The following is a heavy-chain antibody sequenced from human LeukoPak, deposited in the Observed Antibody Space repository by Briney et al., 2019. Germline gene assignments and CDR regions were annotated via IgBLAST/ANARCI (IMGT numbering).Heavy chain of an antibody. J-gene: IGHJ4*02. CDR1: GYTFTSYG. D-gene: IGHD6-13*01. V-gene: IGHV1-2*06. Sequence: ASVKVSCKASGYTFTSYGISWVRQAPGQGHEWMGRINPNSGGTNYAQKFQGRVTMTRDTSISTAYMELSRLRSDDTAVYYCARSHSSSWYPGFDYWGQGTLVTVSS. CDR2: INPNSGGT. CDR3: ARSHSSSWYPGFDY.